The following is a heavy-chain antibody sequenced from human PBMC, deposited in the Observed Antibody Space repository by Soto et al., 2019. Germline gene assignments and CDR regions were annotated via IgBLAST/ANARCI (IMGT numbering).Heavy chain of an antibody. J-gene: IGHJ4*02. CDR2: LSGSGSLS. D-gene: IGHD2-15*01. V-gene: IGHV3-23*01. Sequence: EVLPLESGGGLVQPGGSLRLSCAASGFTFNTFAMTWVRQAPGKGLEWVSALSGSGSLSYYADSVKGRFTISRDNSKNTMYLQMNNLRVDETAVYFCARDRGGALDSWGQGTLVTVSS. CDR3: ARDRGGALDS. CDR1: GFTFNTFA.